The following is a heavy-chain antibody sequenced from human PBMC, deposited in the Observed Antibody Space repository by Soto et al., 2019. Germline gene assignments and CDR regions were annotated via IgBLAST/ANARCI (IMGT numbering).Heavy chain of an antibody. J-gene: IGHJ5*02. CDR1: ADTFNSYS. Sequence: QVQLVQSGAEVKKPGSSVKVSCKASADTFNSYSLSWWRQAPGQRLEWMGGITPVFGTADYAQSFEDRLTITADDSTSTVYMELSSLRSDDTAVYYCARSLEGTTVTNWFDPWGQGALVTVSS. CDR2: ITPVFGTA. D-gene: IGHD4-17*01. V-gene: IGHV1-69*01. CDR3: ARSLEGTTVTNWFDP.